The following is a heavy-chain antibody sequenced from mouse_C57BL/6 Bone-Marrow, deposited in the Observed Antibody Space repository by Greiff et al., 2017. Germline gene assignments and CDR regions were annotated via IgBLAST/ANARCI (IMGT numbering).Heavy chain of an antibody. CDR3: ARYGNGVNFDY. V-gene: IGHV1-64*01. Sequence: QVQLQQPGAELVKPGASVKLSCKASGYTFTSYWMHWVKQRPGQGLEWIGMIHPNSGSTNYNEKFKSKATLTVDKSSSTAYMQLISLTSEDSAVYYCARYGNGVNFDYWGQGTTLTVSS. D-gene: IGHD2-1*01. CDR1: GYTFTSYW. J-gene: IGHJ2*01. CDR2: IHPNSGST.